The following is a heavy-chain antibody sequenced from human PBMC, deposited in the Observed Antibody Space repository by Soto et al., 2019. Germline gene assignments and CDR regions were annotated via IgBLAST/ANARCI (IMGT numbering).Heavy chain of an antibody. CDR3: ARIGATDPYYYYGMDV. Sequence: SGPTLVNPTQTLTLTRTFSGFSLSTSGMCVSWIRQPPGKALEWLALIDWDDDKYYSTSLKTRLTISKDTSKNQVVLTMTNMDPVDTATYYCARIGATDPYYYYGMDVWGQGTTVTVSS. D-gene: IGHD3-16*01. J-gene: IGHJ6*02. CDR1: GFSLSTSGMC. CDR2: IDWDDDK. V-gene: IGHV2-70*01.